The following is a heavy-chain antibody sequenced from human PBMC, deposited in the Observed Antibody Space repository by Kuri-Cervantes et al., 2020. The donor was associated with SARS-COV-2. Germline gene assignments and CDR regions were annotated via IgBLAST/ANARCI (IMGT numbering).Heavy chain of an antibody. J-gene: IGHJ6*03. D-gene: IGHD3-3*01. CDR2: INPNSGGT. V-gene: IGHV1-2*02. CDR1: GYTFTLYY. Sequence: ASVNVSFKASGYTFTLYYMHWVRQAPGPGLDWMGWINPNSGGTNYAQKFQGRVTMIRDTSISTAYMELNRLRTDDTAVYYCARDSFENDFWNGYYSALSLYYYYMDVWGKGTTVTVSS. CDR3: ARDSFENDFWNGYYSALSLYYYYMDV.